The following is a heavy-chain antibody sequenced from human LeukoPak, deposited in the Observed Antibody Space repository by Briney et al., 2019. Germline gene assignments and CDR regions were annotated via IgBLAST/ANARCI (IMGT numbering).Heavy chain of an antibody. V-gene: IGHV4-4*07. D-gene: IGHD2-2*01. CDR1: GGSISSYY. J-gene: IGHJ6*03. CDR3: AREGYCSGTSCSYYYYYYMDV. CDR2: IYTSGST. Sequence: SETLSLTCTVSGGSISSYYWSWIRQPAGKGLEWIGRIYTSGSTNYNPSLKSRVTMSVDTSKNQFSLKLSSVTAADTAVYYCAREGYCSGTSCSYYYYYYMDVWGKGTTVTVSS.